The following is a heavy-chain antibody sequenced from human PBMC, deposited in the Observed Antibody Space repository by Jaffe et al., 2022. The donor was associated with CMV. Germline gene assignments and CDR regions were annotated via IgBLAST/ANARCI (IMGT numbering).Heavy chain of an antibody. D-gene: IGHD5-12*01. V-gene: IGHV4-34*01. CDR2: INHSGST. CDR1: GGSFSGYY. CDR3: ARGLQNEGYSGYDQLYYFDY. J-gene: IGHJ4*02. Sequence: QVQLQQWGAGLLKPSETLSLTCAVYGGSFSGYYWSWIRQPPGKGLEWIGEINHSGSTNYNPSLKSRVTISVDTSKNQFSLKLSSVTAADTAVYYCARGLQNEGYSGYDQLYYFDYWGQGTLVTVSS.